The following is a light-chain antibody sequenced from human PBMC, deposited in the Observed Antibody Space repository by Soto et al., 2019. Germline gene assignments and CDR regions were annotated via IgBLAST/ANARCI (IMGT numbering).Light chain of an antibody. J-gene: IGLJ1*01. CDR3: CSHAGSSILYG. V-gene: IGLV2-23*02. Sequence: QSVLTQPASVSGSPGQSITVSCTGTSSDVGYYNLVSWYQHHPGKAPKLLIYEVTKRPSGVSNRFSGSKSGNTASLTISGLQAEDEADYYCCSHAGSSILYGFGTGTKVTVL. CDR1: SSDVGYYNL. CDR2: EVT.